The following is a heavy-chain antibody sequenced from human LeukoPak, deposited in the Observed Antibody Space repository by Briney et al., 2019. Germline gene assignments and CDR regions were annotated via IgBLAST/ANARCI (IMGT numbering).Heavy chain of an antibody. V-gene: IGHV3-21*01. CDR1: GFTFRSYN. D-gene: IGHD2-2*01. Sequence: PGGSLRLSCAASGFTFRSYNMNWVRQAPGKGLEWVSSIHITSDWVYYADSVKGRFTISRDNSRNTLYLQMNSLRAEDTAVYYCAREESLKGYCSSTSCPRSGMDVWGQGTTVTVSS. CDR2: IHITSDWV. CDR3: AREESLKGYCSSTSCPRSGMDV. J-gene: IGHJ6*02.